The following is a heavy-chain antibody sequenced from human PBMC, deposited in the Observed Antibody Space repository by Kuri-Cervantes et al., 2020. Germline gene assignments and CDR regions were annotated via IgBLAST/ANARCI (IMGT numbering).Heavy chain of an antibody. CDR3: ARDRTPFGDYTNAFDI. J-gene: IGHJ3*02. D-gene: IGHD4-17*01. CDR1: GYTFTSYD. V-gene: IGHV1-8*01. CDR2: MNPNSGNT. Sequence: ASVKVSCKASGYTFTSYDINWVRQATGQGLEWMGWMNPNSGNTGYAQKFQGRVTMTRNTSISTAYMELSSLRSEDTAVYYCARDRTPFGDYTNAFDIWAKGQWSPSPQ.